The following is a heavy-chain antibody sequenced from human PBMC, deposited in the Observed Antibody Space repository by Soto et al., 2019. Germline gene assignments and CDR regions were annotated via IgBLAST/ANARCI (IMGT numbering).Heavy chain of an antibody. Sequence: PGGSLRLSCAASGFTFSSYGMHWVRQAPGKGLEWVAVISYDGSNKYYADSVKGRFTISRDNSKNTLYLQMNSLRAEDTAVYYCAKDLNGLLRWLGELFAFDIWGQGTMVTVSS. J-gene: IGHJ3*02. CDR2: ISYDGSNK. CDR3: AKDLNGLLRWLGELFAFDI. CDR1: GFTFSSYG. D-gene: IGHD3-10*01. V-gene: IGHV3-30*18.